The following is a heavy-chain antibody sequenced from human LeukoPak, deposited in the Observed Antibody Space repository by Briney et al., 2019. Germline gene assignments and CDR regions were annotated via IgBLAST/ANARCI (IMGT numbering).Heavy chain of an antibody. CDR2: ISYDGSNK. CDR3: ARTFSSGWYSPTDY. J-gene: IGHJ4*02. Sequence: GRSLRLSCAASGFTFSSYAMHWVRQAPGKGLEWVAVISYDGSNKYYAHSVKGRFTISRDNSKNTLYLQMNSLRAEDTAVYYCARTFSSGWYSPTDYWGQGTLVTVSS. CDR1: GFTFSSYA. D-gene: IGHD6-19*01. V-gene: IGHV3-30-3*01.